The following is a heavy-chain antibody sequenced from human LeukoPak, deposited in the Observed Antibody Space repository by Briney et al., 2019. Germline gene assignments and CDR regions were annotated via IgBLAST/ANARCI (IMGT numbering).Heavy chain of an antibody. CDR3: ARASGWMFDY. D-gene: IGHD6-19*01. CDR2: MNPKSGNT. J-gene: IGHJ4*02. V-gene: IGHV1-8*01. Sequence: ASVKVSCKASGYTFTRYDINWVRQATGQGLEWMGWMNPKSGNTGHAQKFQGRVTMTRDTSTSTVYMELSSLRSEDTAVYYCARASGWMFDYWGQGTLVTVSS. CDR1: GYTFTRYD.